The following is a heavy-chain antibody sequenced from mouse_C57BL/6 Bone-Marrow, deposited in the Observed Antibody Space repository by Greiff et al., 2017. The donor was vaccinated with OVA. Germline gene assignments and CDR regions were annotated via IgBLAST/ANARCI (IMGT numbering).Heavy chain of an antibody. CDR2: IYPSDSET. Sequence: QVQLKQPGAELVRPGSSVKLSCKASGYTFTSYWMDWVKQRPGQGLEWIGNIYPSDSETHYNQKFKDKATLTVDKSSSTAYMQLSSLTSEDSAVYYCARVDGDYLAWFAYWGQGTLVTVSA. J-gene: IGHJ3*01. CDR3: ARVDGDYLAWFAY. V-gene: IGHV1-61*01. D-gene: IGHD2-13*01. CDR1: GYTFTSYW.